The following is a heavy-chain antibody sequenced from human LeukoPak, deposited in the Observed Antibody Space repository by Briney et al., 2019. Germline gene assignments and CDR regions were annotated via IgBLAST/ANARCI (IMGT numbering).Heavy chain of an antibody. CDR1: GLTINNYH. D-gene: IGHD3/OR15-3a*01. V-gene: IGHV3-48*02. CDR3: ASGLGYS. Sequence: PGGSLRLSCAVSGLTINNYHMNWVRQAPGKGLEWVSKIYAGSTTTSYADSVKGRFTIPRDNAKSSLYLQMNSLRDEDTAVYYCASGLGYSWGQGTLVTVSS. CDR2: IYAGSTTT. J-gene: IGHJ4*02.